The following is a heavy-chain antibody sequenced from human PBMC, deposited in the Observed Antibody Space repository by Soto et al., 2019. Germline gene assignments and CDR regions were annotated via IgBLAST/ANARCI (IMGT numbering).Heavy chain of an antibody. CDR2: IIPIFGTA. D-gene: IGHD5-18*01. J-gene: IGHJ4*02. CDR3: ASSMGGYSYGSNDY. CDR1: GGTFSSYA. Sequence: QVQLVQSGAEVKKPGSSVKVSCKASGGTFSSYAISWVRQAPGQGLEWMGGIIPIFGTANYAQKFQGRVTITADESTSRAYMELSSLRSEDTAVYYCASSMGGYSYGSNDYWGQGTLVTVSS. V-gene: IGHV1-69*01.